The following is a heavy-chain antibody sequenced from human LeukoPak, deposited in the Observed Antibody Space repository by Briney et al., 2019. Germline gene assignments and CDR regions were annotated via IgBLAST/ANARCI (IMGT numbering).Heavy chain of an antibody. V-gene: IGHV1-69*13. CDR2: IIPIFGTA. D-gene: IGHD3-9*01. CDR1: GYTFSSYA. CDR3: AREGILTGYYASPMDV. J-gene: IGHJ6*04. Sequence: SVEVSCKASGYTFSSYAISWVRQAPGQGLEWMGGIIPIFGTANYAQKFQGRVTITADESTSTAYMELSSLRSEDTAVYYCAREGILTGYYASPMDVWGKGTTVTVSS.